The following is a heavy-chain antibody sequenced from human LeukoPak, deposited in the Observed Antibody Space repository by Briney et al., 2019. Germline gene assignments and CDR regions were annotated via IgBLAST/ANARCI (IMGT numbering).Heavy chain of an antibody. CDR3: AKGTIAVAGRGCAFDI. V-gene: IGHV3-74*01. J-gene: IGHJ3*02. CDR1: GFTFSSYW. D-gene: IGHD6-19*01. CDR2: INSDGSSA. Sequence: GGSLRLSCAASGFTFSSYWMHWVRQAPGKGPVWVSRINSDGSSATYADSVKGRFTISRDNSKNTLYLQMNSLRAEDTAVYYCAKGTIAVAGRGCAFDIWGQGTMVTVSS.